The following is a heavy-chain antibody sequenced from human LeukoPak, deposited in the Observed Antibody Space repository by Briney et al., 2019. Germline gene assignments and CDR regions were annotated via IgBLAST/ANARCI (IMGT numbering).Heavy chain of an antibody. Sequence: SETLSLTCTVSGGSISSYYWSWIRQPPGKGLEWIGYIYYSGSTNYNPSLKSRVTISVDTSKNQFSLKLSSVTAADTAVYYCARVTLLGGYYYYYYYMNVWGKGTTVTVSS. J-gene: IGHJ6*03. D-gene: IGHD3-16*01. V-gene: IGHV4-59*01. CDR2: IYYSGST. CDR1: GGSISSYY. CDR3: ARVTLLGGYYYYYYYMNV.